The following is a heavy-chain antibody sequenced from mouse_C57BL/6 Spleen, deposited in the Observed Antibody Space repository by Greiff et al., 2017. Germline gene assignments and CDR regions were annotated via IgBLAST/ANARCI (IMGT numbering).Heavy chain of an antibody. V-gene: IGHV1-59*01. CDR2: IDPSDSST. CDR3: ARLLPGAMDY. D-gene: IGHD4-1*01. CDR1: GYTFTSYW. Sequence: QVQLQQPGAELVRPGTSVKLSCKASGYTFTSYWMHWVKQRPGQGLEWIGVIDPSDSSTNYNQKFKGKATLTVDTSSSTAYMQLSSLTAEDSAVYYCARLLPGAMDYWGQGTSVTVSS. J-gene: IGHJ4*01.